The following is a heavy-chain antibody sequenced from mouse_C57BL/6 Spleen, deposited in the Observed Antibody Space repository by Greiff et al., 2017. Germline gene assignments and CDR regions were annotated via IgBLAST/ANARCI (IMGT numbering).Heavy chain of an antibody. CDR2: INPNNGGT. D-gene: IGHD2-2*01. Sequence: EVQLQQSGPELVKPGASVKMSCKASGYTFTDYNMHWVKQSHGKSLEWIGYINPNNGGTSYNQKFKGKATLTVNKSSSTAYMELRSLTSEDSAVYYCAGFPDGYDGYFDYWGQGTTLTVSS. J-gene: IGHJ2*01. CDR3: AGFPDGYDGYFDY. V-gene: IGHV1-22*01. CDR1: GYTFTDYN.